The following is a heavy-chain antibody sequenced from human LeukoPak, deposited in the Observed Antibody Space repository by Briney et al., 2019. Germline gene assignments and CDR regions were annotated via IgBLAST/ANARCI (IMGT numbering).Heavy chain of an antibody. J-gene: IGHJ4*02. CDR3: AKGSYYDSSGSFYFDY. V-gene: IGHV3-23*01. CDR1: GFTFSSYA. CDR2: ISGSGDNT. Sequence: GGSLRLSCAASGFTFSSYAMSWVRQAPGEGLEWVSGISGSGDNTYYADSVKGRFTISRDNSKNTLYVQVNSLGTEDTAAYYCAKGSYYDSSGSFYFDYWGQGTLVTVSS. D-gene: IGHD3-22*01.